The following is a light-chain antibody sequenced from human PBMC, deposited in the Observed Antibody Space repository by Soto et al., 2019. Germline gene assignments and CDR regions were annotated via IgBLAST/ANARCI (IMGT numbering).Light chain of an antibody. V-gene: IGKV1-5*01. CDR2: DAS. J-gene: IGKJ4*01. CDR1: QNVGSW. CDR3: QQYDNYPLT. Sequence: DIHMTQSPSTLSASVGDRVTITCRASQNVGSWLAWYQQKPGKAPKFLIYDASTLQSGVPSRFNGSGSGTEFTLTISSLQADDFATYYCQQYDNYPLTFGGGTKVEIK.